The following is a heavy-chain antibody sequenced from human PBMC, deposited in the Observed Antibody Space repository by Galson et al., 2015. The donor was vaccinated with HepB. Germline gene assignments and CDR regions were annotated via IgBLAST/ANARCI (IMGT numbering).Heavy chain of an antibody. V-gene: IGHV1-18*01. CDR3: ARSFYYGSDSYFDY. CDR2: ITAFNGNT. D-gene: IGHD3-10*01. CDR1: GYIFTNFG. J-gene: IGHJ4*02. Sequence: SVKVSCKASGYIFTNFGISWVRQAPGQGLEWMGWITAFNGNTNYARKFHGRVTMTTHTSTRTAYMGLRSLTSDDTAVYYCARSFYYGSDSYFDYWGQGTLVTVSS.